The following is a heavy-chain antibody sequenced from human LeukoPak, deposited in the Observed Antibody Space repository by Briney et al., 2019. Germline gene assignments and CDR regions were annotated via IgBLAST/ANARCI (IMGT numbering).Heavy chain of an antibody. Sequence: ASVKVSCKASGYTFTSYGISWVRQAPGQGLEWMGWISAYNGNTNYAQKLQGRVTMTTDTSTSTAYMELRSLRSDDTAVYYCARDGGSNYYDFWSGYYRWFDPWGQGTLVTVSS. CDR2: ISAYNGNT. CDR3: ARDGGSNYYDFWSGYYRWFDP. CDR1: GYTFTSYG. V-gene: IGHV1-18*01. D-gene: IGHD3-3*01. J-gene: IGHJ5*02.